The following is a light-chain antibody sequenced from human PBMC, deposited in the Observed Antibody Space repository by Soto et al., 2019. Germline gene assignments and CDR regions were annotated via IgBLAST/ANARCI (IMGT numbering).Light chain of an antibody. Sequence: IGLTQSPGTLSLSAGERPSLSCKTSQSVSSSLLAWYKQKPGQAPRVISYGATSRATGIPDRVSGSVSGTEFTLTISTLEPEDFEVYYCQQYSASPRTFGQGTKVDIK. V-gene: IGKV3-20*01. CDR1: QSVSSSL. CDR3: QQYSASPRT. CDR2: GAT. J-gene: IGKJ1*01.